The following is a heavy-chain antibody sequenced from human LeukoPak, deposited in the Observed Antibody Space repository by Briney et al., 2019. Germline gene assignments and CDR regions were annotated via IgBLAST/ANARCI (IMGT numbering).Heavy chain of an antibody. CDR3: AHTEGLYYYGMDV. Sequence: SETLSLTCTVSGYSISSGYYWGWIRQPPGKGLEWIGSIYHSGSTYYNPSLKSRVTISVDTSKNQFSLKLSSVTAADTAVYYCAHTEGLYYYGMDVWGQGTTVTVSS. V-gene: IGHV4-38-2*02. J-gene: IGHJ6*02. D-gene: IGHD4-17*01. CDR1: GYSISSGYY. CDR2: IYHSGST.